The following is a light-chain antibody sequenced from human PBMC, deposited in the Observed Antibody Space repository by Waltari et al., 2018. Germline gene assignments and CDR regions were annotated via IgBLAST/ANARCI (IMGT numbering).Light chain of an antibody. Sequence: DIQMTQSPSTLSASVGDSVTITCRASQSISSGLAWYQQEPGKAPKLLIYKSSSLESGGPSRFSGSGSGTEFTLTISSVQPDDFASYYCQQYNRYSPTFGQGTKVDIK. V-gene: IGKV1-5*03. J-gene: IGKJ1*01. CDR1: QSISSG. CDR2: KSS. CDR3: QQYNRYSPT.